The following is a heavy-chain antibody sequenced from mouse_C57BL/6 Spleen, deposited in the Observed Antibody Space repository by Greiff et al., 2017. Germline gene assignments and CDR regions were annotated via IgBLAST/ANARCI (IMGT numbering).Heavy chain of an antibody. D-gene: IGHD1-1*01. CDR1: GYTFTDYE. V-gene: IGHV1-15*01. Sequence: QVQLQQSGAELVRPGASVTLSCKASGYTFTDYEMHWLKQTPGHGLEWIGAIDPETGGTAYNQKFKGKAILTADQSSSTAYMVIRSMTSENSAFYYCTRDYYGSCYADWGQGTLVTVAA. J-gene: IGHJ3*01. CDR3: TRDYYGSCYAD. CDR2: IDPETGGT.